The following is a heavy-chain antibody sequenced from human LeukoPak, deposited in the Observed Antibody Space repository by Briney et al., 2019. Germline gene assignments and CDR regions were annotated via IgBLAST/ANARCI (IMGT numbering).Heavy chain of an antibody. D-gene: IGHD3-22*01. CDR2: ILPILGIA. J-gene: IGHJ4*02. CDR3: AFRKYYDCSGGVGGLDY. V-gene: IGHV1-69*04. Sequence: ASVKVSCKDSGYTFSIYAISWVRQAPGQGLEWMGRILPILGIANYAQTFQGRVTITADKSTSTAYMELSSLRSEDTAVYYCAFRKYYDCSGGVGGLDYWGQGTLVTVSS. CDR1: GYTFSIYA.